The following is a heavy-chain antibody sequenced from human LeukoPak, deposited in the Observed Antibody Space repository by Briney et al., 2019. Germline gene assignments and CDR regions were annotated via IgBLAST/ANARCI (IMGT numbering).Heavy chain of an antibody. Sequence: SETLSLTCAVYGGSFSGYYWSWIRQPPGKGLEWIGEINHSGSTNYNPSLKSRVTISVDTSKNQFSLKLSSVTAADSAVYYCARVLGGGCWRAACYYYYGMDVWGQGTTVTVSS. CDR2: INHSGST. V-gene: IGHV4-34*01. CDR1: GGSFSGYY. CDR3: ARVLGGGCWRAACYYYYGMDV. J-gene: IGHJ6*02. D-gene: IGHD2-15*01.